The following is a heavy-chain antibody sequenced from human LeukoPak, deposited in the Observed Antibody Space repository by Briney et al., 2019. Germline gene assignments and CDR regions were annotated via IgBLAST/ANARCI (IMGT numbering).Heavy chain of an antibody. J-gene: IGHJ4*02. V-gene: IGHV3-30*18. CDR2: ISYDGSNK. CDR1: GFTFSSYG. Sequence: GGSLRLSCAASGFTFSSYGMHWVRQAPGKGLEWVAVISYDGSNKYFADSVKGRFTISRDNSKNTLYLQMNSLRAEDTAVYYCAKDLYDSSGSRYGYWGQGTLVTVSS. D-gene: IGHD3-22*01. CDR3: AKDLYDSSGSRYGY.